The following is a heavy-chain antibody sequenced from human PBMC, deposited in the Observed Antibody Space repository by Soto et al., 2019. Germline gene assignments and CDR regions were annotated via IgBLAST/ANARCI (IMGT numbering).Heavy chain of an antibody. CDR2: IRDSGGNT. V-gene: IGHV3-23*01. CDR3: AKDRWAAGGSAFDI. CDR1: GFSFSSYG. D-gene: IGHD6-25*01. J-gene: IGHJ3*02. Sequence: GGSLRLSCAASGFSFSSYGMNWVRQAPGKGLEWVSVIRDSGGNTNYADSVKGRFTISRDNSKNTLYLQMTSLRAEDTAVYYCAKDRWAAGGSAFDIWGQGTMVTVSS.